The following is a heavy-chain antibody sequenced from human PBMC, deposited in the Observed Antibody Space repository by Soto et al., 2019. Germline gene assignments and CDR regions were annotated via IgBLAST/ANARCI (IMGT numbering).Heavy chain of an antibody. J-gene: IGHJ6*02. V-gene: IGHV4-4*07. Sequence: QVQLQESGPGLVKPSETLSLTCTVSGGSISRYYWSWIRQPVGKGLEWLGRIYFSGSTNYNPSVKSRFTMSVDTSKNQFSLKLSSVTAADTAVYFCARSGCSGGSCFSYAYFYGMDVWGQGTTVTVSS. CDR1: GGSISRYY. D-gene: IGHD2-15*01. CDR3: ARSGCSGGSCFSYAYFYGMDV. CDR2: IYFSGST.